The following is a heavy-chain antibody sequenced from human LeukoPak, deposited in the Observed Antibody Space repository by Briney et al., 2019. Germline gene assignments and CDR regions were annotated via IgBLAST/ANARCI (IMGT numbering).Heavy chain of an antibody. V-gene: IGHV4-30-2*01. Sequence: PSQTPSLTCAVSGGSISSGGYSWSWIRQPPGKGLEWIGYIYHSGSTYYNPSLKSRVTISVDRSKNQFSLKLSSVTAADTAVYYCARRNYYDSSGYYLASSYYFDYWGQGTLVTVSS. J-gene: IGHJ4*02. CDR2: IYHSGST. CDR1: GGSISSGGYS. D-gene: IGHD3-22*01. CDR3: ARRNYYDSSGYYLASSYYFDY.